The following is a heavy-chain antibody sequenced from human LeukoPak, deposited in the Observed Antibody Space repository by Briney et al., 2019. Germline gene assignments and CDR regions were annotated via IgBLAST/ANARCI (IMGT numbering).Heavy chain of an antibody. Sequence: SVKVSCKASGGTFSSYAISWVRQAPGQGLEWMGGIIPIFGTANYAQKFQRRVTITADESTSTAYMELSSLRSEDTAVYYCARGSVVVVPAAKAAFDIWGQGTMVTVSS. CDR3: ARGSVVVVPAAKAAFDI. V-gene: IGHV1-69*01. CDR1: GGTFSSYA. CDR2: IIPIFGTA. J-gene: IGHJ3*02. D-gene: IGHD2-2*01.